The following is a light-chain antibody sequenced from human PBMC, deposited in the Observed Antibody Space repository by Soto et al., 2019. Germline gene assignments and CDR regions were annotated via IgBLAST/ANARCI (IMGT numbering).Light chain of an antibody. J-gene: IGLJ3*02. CDR1: TGAVTSGHY. Sequence: QAVVTQEPSLTVSPGGTVTLTCGSSTGAVTSGHYPYWFQQKPGQAPRTLIYDTSNKHSWTPARFSGSLLGGKAALTLSGAQPEDEADYCCLVHYSGPRVFGGGTKLTVL. CDR2: DTS. V-gene: IGLV7-46*01. CDR3: LVHYSGPRV.